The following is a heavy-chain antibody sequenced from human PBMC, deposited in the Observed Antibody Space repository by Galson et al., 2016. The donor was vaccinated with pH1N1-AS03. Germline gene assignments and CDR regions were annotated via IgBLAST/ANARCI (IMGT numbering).Heavy chain of an antibody. J-gene: IGHJ6*02. CDR3: GRHLRNSYSMDV. V-gene: IGHV4-59*08. CDR2: IFYIGDT. D-gene: IGHD2-21*01. CDR1: GGSVNGYY. Sequence: SESLSLTCTASGGSVNGYYWTWIRQPPGKGLEWIGQIFYIGDTLYTPSLRGRVTMSVDTSKNQLSLRLRSVTAADTAVYYCGRHLRNSYSMDVWGQGTTVTVSS.